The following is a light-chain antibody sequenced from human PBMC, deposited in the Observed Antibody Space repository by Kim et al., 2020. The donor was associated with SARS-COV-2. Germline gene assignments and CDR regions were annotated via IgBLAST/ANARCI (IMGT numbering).Light chain of an antibody. Sequence: IQMTQSPSSLSASVGDRVTITCQASQDINFYLSWYQQKPGKAPNLLIFDASKLKTGVPPRFSGSGSGTYFTFTITSVQAEDIATYHCQQNDTLPLTFGQGTRLEIK. V-gene: IGKV1-33*01. J-gene: IGKJ5*01. CDR3: QQNDTLPLT. CDR2: DAS. CDR1: QDINFY.